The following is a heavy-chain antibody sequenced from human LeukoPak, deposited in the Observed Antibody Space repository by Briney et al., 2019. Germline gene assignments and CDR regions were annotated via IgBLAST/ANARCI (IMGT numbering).Heavy chain of an antibody. CDR2: IYYSGST. D-gene: IGHD3-22*01. Sequence: GSLRLSCAASGFTFSSYWMSWIRQPPGKGLEWIGYIYYSGSTNYNPSLKSRVTISVDTSKNQFSLKLSSVTAADTAVYFCARGPYSYDSSGAFDIWGQGTMVTVSS. V-gene: IGHV4-59*08. CDR3: ARGPYSYDSSGAFDI. CDR1: GFTFSSYW. J-gene: IGHJ3*02.